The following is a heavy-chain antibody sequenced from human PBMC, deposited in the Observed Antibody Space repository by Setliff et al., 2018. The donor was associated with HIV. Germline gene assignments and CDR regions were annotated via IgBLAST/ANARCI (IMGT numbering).Heavy chain of an antibody. D-gene: IGHD2-15*01. CDR2: SNPNTGGT. CDR3: ARDHVVCSGGACRSDDPYYYYYMNV. V-gene: IGHV1-2*02. CDR1: GYMFSIYY. Sequence: ASVKVSCKASGYMFSIYYMHWVRQVPGQGLEWMGWSNPNTGGTKYAQKFQGRVTMTMDTSTTTAYMELSRLKSDDTAVYYCARDHVVCSGGACRSDDPYYYYYMNVWGEGTTVTVSS. J-gene: IGHJ6*03.